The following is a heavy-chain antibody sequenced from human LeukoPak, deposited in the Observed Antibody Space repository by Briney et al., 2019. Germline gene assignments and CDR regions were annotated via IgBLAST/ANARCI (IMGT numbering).Heavy chain of an antibody. CDR2: ISNSGST. CDR1: GGSISSYY. D-gene: IGHD1-1*01. Sequence: SETLSLTCTVSGGSISSYYWSWIRQPPGEGLEWIGYISNSGSTNYNPSLKSRVTISVDTSKNQLSLKLSSVTAADTAVYHCVRLQPNTGEWAFDIWGQGTMVSVSS. V-gene: IGHV4-59*01. J-gene: IGHJ3*02. CDR3: VRLQPNTGEWAFDI.